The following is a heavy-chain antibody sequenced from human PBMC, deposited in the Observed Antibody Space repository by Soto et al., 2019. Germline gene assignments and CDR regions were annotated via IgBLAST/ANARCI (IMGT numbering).Heavy chain of an antibody. Sequence: QVQLVESGGGVVQPGMTLRLSCTASGCTFSSHGMHWVRQAPGKGLEWVAVVSFDGTNKNYADSVRGRFTISRDNSKNTLYLQMSSLRAEDTAVYYCANGDSSGFEYFQSWGQGTLVTVSS. CDR3: ANGDSSGFEYFQS. V-gene: IGHV3-30*18. J-gene: IGHJ1*01. CDR2: VSFDGTNK. D-gene: IGHD3-22*01. CDR1: GCTFSSHG.